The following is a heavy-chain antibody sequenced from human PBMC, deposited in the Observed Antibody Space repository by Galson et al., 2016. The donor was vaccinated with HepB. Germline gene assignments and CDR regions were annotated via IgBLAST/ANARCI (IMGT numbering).Heavy chain of an antibody. CDR1: GFTFSSYG. CDR2: ISYDGSNK. D-gene: IGHD3-3*01. J-gene: IGHJ6*02. V-gene: IGHV3-30*18. Sequence: SLRLSCAASGFTFSSYGMHWVRQAPGKGLEWVAVISYDGSNKYYADSVKGRFTISRDNSKNTLYLQMNSLRAEDTAVYYCAKVVRLLEWSYGMDVWGQGTTVTVSS. CDR3: AKVVRLLEWSYGMDV.